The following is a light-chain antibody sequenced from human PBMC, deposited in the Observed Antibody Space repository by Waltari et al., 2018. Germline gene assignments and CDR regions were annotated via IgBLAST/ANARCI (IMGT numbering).Light chain of an antibody. CDR2: DVS. J-gene: IGLJ2*01. Sequence: QSALTQPASVSGSPGQSITISCTGTSSDVGGYNYVSWYQQHPGKAPKLMIYDVSNRPSGVSNRFSGAKSGNTAARTISGRQAEDEADYYCSSNTSSSTLEGVFGGGTKLTVL. CDR3: SSNTSSSTLEGV. V-gene: IGLV2-14*03. CDR1: SSDVGGYNY.